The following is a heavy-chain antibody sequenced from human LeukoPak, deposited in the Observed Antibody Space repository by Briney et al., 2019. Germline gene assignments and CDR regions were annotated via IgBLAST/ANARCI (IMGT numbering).Heavy chain of an antibody. J-gene: IGHJ4*02. V-gene: IGHV4-39*01. Sequence: SETLSLTCTVSGGSISSSSYYWGWIRQPPGKGLEWIGSIYYSGSTYYNPSLKSRVTISVDTSKNQFSLKLSSVTAADTAVYYCARAGDGCSGDSCYTFFDSWGQGTLVTVSS. CDR3: ARAGDGCSGDSCYTFFDS. D-gene: IGHD2-15*01. CDR1: GGSISSSSYY. CDR2: IYYSGST.